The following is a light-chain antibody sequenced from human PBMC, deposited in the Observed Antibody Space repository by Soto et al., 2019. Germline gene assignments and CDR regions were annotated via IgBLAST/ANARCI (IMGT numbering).Light chain of an antibody. CDR2: GNS. CDR3: QSYDRSMRAYV. J-gene: IGLJ1*01. CDR1: SSKIGAAYA. Sequence: QSALTQPPSVSGAPGQRVTISCTGSSSKIGAAYAVHWYQQLPGTAPKLLIYGNSNRPSGVPDRFSGSKSGTSASLAITGLQAEDEADYYCQSYDRSMRAYVFGTGTKVTVL. V-gene: IGLV1-40*01.